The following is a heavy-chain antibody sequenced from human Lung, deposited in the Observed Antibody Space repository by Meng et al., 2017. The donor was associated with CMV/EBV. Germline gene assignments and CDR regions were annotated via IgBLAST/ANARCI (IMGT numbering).Heavy chain of an antibody. D-gene: IGHD3-10*01. CDR2: IYRGDNT. CDR3: TGDSQLHPNLDY. J-gene: IGHJ4*02. V-gene: IGHV3-66*01. Sequence: EVQLVGSGGGLVQPVGALRLSCATSGFSVNDKYMSWVRQPPGKGLEWVSIIYRGDNTYYADSVKGRFTVSRDNSKNTMYLQMNSLRVEDTAVYYCTGDSQLHPNLDYWGQGTLVTVSS. CDR1: GFSVNDKY.